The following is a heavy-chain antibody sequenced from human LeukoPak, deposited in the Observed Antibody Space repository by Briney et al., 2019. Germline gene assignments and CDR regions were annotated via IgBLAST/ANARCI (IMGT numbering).Heavy chain of an antibody. J-gene: IGHJ4*02. CDR1: KFNFA. CDR2: ISGSGDAT. CDR3: AREDSSSSELDY. D-gene: IGHD6-6*01. V-gene: IGHV3-21*01. Sequence: GGSLRLSCAASKFNFAMSWVRQTADKRLEWVSAISGSGDATFYTDSVKGRFTISRDNAKNSLYLQMNSLRAEDTAVYYCAREDSSSSELDYWGQGTLVTVSS.